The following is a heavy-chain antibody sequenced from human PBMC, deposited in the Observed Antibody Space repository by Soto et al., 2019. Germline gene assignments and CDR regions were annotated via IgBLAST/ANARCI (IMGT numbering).Heavy chain of an antibody. V-gene: IGHV3-30-3*01. CDR1: GFTFSSYA. CDR2: ISSDGSKK. Sequence: QVQLVESGGGVVQPGRSLRLSCAASGFTFSSYAMHWVRQAPGKGLEWVAVISSDGSKKYYADSGKGRFTIFRDNSKNTLYLQMNSLRPEDTAVYYCASPTIRDHSAFDIWGQGTMVTASS. D-gene: IGHD5-18*01. CDR3: ASPTIRDHSAFDI. J-gene: IGHJ3*02.